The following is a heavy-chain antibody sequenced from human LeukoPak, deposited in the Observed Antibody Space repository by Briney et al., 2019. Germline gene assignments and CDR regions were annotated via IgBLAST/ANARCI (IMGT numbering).Heavy chain of an antibody. J-gene: IGHJ4*02. CDR2: ISSSSSTI. D-gene: IGHD2-2*01. Sequence: GGSLRLSCAASGFIFSNYAVCWVRQAPGKGLEWVSYISSSSSTIHYADSVKGRFIISRDNAKKSLYLHMNSLRDEDTAVYYCARDGGYCSSTNCHLDYWGQGTLVTVSS. CDR3: ARDGGYCSSTNCHLDY. V-gene: IGHV3-48*02. CDR1: GFIFSNYA.